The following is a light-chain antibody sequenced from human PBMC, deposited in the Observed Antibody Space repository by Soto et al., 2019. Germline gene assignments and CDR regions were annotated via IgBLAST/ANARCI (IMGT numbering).Light chain of an antibody. CDR3: AAWDDSLNGPV. V-gene: IGLV1-44*01. J-gene: IGLJ2*01. CDR2: GYN. CDR1: SSNIESNT. Sequence: QSVLTQPPSASGTPGQRVTISCSGSSSNIESNTVTWYQQFPGTAPKLLIYGYNQRPSEVPDRFSGSKSGTSASLAISGLQSEDEADYYCAAWDDSLNGPVFGGGTKLTVL.